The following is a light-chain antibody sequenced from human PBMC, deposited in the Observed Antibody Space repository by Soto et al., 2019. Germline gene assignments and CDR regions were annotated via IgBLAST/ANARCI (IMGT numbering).Light chain of an antibody. CDR3: QQYDSWPPLFT. CDR2: GAS. Sequence: EIVMTQSPATLSVSPGERATLSCRSSQSISSNLAWYQQRPGQAPRLLGYGASTRATGVPARFSGSGSGTEFTLTISSLQSEDFALYYCQQYDSWPPLFTFGPGTKVDLK. V-gene: IGKV3-15*01. J-gene: IGKJ3*01. CDR1: QSISSN.